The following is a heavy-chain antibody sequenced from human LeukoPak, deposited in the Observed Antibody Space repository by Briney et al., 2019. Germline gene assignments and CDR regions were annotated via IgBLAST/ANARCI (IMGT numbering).Heavy chain of an antibody. CDR3: ARRRSGTDFDY. J-gene: IGHJ4*02. CDR2: FYYSGRT. Sequence: KSSETLSLTCTVSGGSISSSHYYWGWIRQSPGKGLEWIGSFYYSGRTYYNPSLESRVTISVDTSKNQFSLKLSSVSAADTAVYYCARRRSGTDFDYWGQGTLVSVYS. CDR1: GGSISSSHYY. D-gene: IGHD2-2*01. V-gene: IGHV4-39*01.